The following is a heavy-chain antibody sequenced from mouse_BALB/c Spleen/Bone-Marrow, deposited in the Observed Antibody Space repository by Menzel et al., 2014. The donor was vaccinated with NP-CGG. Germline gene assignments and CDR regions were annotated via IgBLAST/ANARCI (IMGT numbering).Heavy chain of an antibody. J-gene: IGHJ1*01. D-gene: IGHD1-1*01. CDR3: SRDYYGMYFDV. V-gene: IGHV5-4*02. CDR2: ISDGGSYT. CDR1: GFTFSDYY. Sequence: EVQGVESGGGLVKPGGSLKLSCAASGFTFSDYYMYWVRQTPEKRLEWVATISDGGSYTYYPDSVEGRFTIPRDNAKNNLYLQMSSLRSEDTAMYFCSRDYYGMYFDVWGAGTTVTVSS.